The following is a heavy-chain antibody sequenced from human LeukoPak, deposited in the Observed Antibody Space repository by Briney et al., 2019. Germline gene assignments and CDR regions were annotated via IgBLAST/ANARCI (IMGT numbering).Heavy chain of an antibody. V-gene: IGHV1-2*02. D-gene: IGHD6-13*01. CDR3: ARMAAAGTNFDY. CDR1: GYTFSDYY. Sequence: GASVKVSCKASGYTFSDYYMHWVRQAPGHGLEWMGWINPNSGGTNYAQKFQGRVTMTRDTSVSTAYMELSRLTSDDTAVYYCARMAAAGTNFDYWGQGTLVTVSS. CDR2: INPNSGGT. J-gene: IGHJ4*02.